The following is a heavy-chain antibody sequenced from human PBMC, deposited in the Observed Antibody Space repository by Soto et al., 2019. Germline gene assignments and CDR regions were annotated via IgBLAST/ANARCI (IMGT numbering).Heavy chain of an antibody. CDR1: GGSISSYY. CDR2: IYYSGST. J-gene: IGHJ4*02. Sequence: SETLSLTCTVSGGSISSYYWSWIRQPPGKGLEWVGYIYYSGSTNYNPSLKSRVTISVDTSKNQFSLKLSSVTAADTAVYYCARAGGDYYDSSGRLDYWGQGTLVTVSS. D-gene: IGHD3-22*01. CDR3: ARAGGDYYDSSGRLDY. V-gene: IGHV4-59*01.